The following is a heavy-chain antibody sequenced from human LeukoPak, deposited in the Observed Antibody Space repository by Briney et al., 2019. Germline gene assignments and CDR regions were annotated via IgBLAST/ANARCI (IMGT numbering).Heavy chain of an antibody. V-gene: IGHV3-23*01. CDR2: VDGGGGGT. CDR3: AKQSAGSAAWYSLHYDF. D-gene: IGHD6-13*01. J-gene: IGHJ4*02. CDR1: GFTLSSYA. Sequence: GGSLRLSCAASGFTLSSYAMTWVRQAPGRGLEWVSSVDGGGGGTYYADSVKGRFTISGDNPKDTLYLQMNGLRAEDTAVYFCAKQSAGSAAWYSLHYDFWGQGTLVTVSS.